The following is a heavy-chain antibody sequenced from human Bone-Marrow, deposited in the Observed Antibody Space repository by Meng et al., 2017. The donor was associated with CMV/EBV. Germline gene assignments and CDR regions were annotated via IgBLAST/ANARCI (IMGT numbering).Heavy chain of an antibody. CDR1: GGTFSSYT. CDR3: ARPEARDWSGTEYYYGMDV. J-gene: IGHJ6*02. CDR2: IIPILGIA. Sequence: SVKVSCKASGGTFSSYTISWVRQAPGQGLEWMGGIIPILGIANYAQKFQGRVTITADNSTSTAYMELSSLRSEDTAVYYCARPEARDWSGTEYYYGMDVWGQGTTVTVSS. D-gene: IGHD3-3*01. V-gene: IGHV1-69*10.